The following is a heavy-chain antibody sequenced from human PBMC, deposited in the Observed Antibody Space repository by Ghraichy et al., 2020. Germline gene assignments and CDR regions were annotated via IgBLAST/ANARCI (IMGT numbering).Heavy chain of an antibody. CDR2: ISGSGGST. V-gene: IGHV3-23*01. J-gene: IGHJ4*02. CDR1: GFTFSSSA. CDR3: AKDCRYCSSTRCRSFDY. Sequence: GGSLRLSCVASGFTFSSSAMSWVRQAPGKGLEWVSAISGSGGSTYYADSVKGRFTISRDNSKNTLYLQMNSLRVEDTAVYYCAKDCRYCSSTRCRSFDYWGQGTLVTVSS. D-gene: IGHD2-2*01.